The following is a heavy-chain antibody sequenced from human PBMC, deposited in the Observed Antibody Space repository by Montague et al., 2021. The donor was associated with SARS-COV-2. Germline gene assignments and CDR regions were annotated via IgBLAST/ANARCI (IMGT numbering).Heavy chain of an antibody. D-gene: IGHD1-26*01. Sequence: CAISGDSVSRNSAAWNWIRQSPSRGLEWLGRTYYRSKWYNDYAVSAKSRITIGPDTSKNQIPLQLNSVTPEDTAVYYCARTSASSDYWGQGTLVTVSS. J-gene: IGHJ4*02. V-gene: IGHV6-1*01. CDR2: TYYRSKWYN. CDR1: GDSVSRNSAA. CDR3: ARTSASSDY.